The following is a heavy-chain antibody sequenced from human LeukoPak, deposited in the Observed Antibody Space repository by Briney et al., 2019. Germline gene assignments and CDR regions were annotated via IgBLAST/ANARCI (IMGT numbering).Heavy chain of an antibody. J-gene: IGHJ4*02. CDR1: GGSISSYY. D-gene: IGHD3/OR15-3a*01. Sequence: SETLSLTCTVSGGSISSYYWSWIRQPPGKGLEWIGYIYYSGSTNYNPSLKSRVTISVDTSKNQFSLKLSSVTAADTAVYYCARHGVSDWRPNFDYWGQGTLVTVSS. CDR2: IYYSGST. V-gene: IGHV4-59*08. CDR3: ARHGVSDWRPNFDY.